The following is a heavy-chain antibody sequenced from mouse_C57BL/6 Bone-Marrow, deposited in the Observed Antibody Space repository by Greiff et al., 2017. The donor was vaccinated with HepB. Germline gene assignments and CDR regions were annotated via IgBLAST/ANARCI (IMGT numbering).Heavy chain of an antibody. J-gene: IGHJ3*01. D-gene: IGHD2-3*01. CDR1: GYTFTSYG. CDR2: IYPRSGNT. V-gene: IGHV1-81*01. CDR3: ARRGWLLEFAY. Sequence: VQLQQSGAELARPGASVKLSCKASGYTFTSYGISWVKQRTGQGLEWIGAIYPRSGNTYYNEKFKGRATLTADKSSSTAYMDLRSLTSEDSAVYFCARRGWLLEFAYWGQGTLVTVSA.